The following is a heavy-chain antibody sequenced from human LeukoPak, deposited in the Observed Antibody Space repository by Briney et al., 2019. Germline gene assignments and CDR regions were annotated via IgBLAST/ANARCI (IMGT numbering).Heavy chain of an antibody. CDR1: GFTFSSYA. Sequence: PGGSLRLSCAASGFTFSSYAMHWVRQAPGKGLEWVAVISYDGSNKYYADSVKGRFTISRDNSKNTLYLQMNSLRAEDTAVYYCASLGPQRPVWGQGTLVTVSS. D-gene: IGHD2-2*01. J-gene: IGHJ4*02. CDR3: ASLGPQRPV. CDR2: ISYDGSNK. V-gene: IGHV3-30*04.